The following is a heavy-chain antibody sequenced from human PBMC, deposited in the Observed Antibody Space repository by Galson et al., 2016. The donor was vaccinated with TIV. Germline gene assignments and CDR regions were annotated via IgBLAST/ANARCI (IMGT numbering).Heavy chain of an antibody. CDR1: GFSLRTSGMC. V-gene: IGHV2-70*11. J-gene: IGHJ6*02. CDR3: ARNSGHYYGMDV. CDR2: IDWDGDK. Sequence: ALVKPTQTLTLTCSFSGFSLRTSGMCVNWIRQPPGKALEWLARIDWDGDKYYNASLKTRVSISKDTSKNQVVLTMTNMDQVDTGTYYCARNSGHYYGMDVWGQGTTVTVSS.